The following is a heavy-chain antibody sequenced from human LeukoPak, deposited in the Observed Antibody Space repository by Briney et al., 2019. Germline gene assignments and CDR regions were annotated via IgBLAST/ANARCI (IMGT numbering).Heavy chain of an antibody. V-gene: IGHV3-66*01. CDR2: IYSGGST. CDR3: ARANCGGDCFPYYFDY. CDR1: EFTVSSNY. D-gene: IGHD2-21*02. Sequence: GGSLRLSCAASEFTVSSNYMSWDRQAPGKGLEWVSVIYSGGSTYYADSVRGRFTISRDDSKNTLYLQMNSLRAEDTAVYYCARANCGGDCFPYYFDYWGQGTLVTVSS. J-gene: IGHJ4*02.